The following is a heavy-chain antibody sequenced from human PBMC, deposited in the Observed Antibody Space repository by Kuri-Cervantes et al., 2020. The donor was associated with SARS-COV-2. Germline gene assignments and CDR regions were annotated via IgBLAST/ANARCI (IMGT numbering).Heavy chain of an antibody. CDR1: WFTVSGNY. Sequence: ESLKTSCAASWFTVSGNYMSRVRPAPGKGLEGIGRIYYRGSTNYKPSRKSPVTISVDTSKNPFSLKLSSLTAAETAVYYCAREKDYGGNSGMGNRRCDPWGQGNLVNVSS. J-gene: IGHJ5*02. V-gene: IGHV4-59*02. D-gene: IGHD4-23*01. CDR3: AREKDYGGNSGMGNRRCDP. CDR2: IYYRGST.